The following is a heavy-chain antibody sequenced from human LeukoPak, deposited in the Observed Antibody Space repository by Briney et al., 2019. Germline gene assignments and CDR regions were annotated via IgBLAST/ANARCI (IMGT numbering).Heavy chain of an antibody. CDR1: GGTFSSYA. CDR3: AREGTGRYYGSGSYYTVY. Sequence: ASVKVSRKASGGTFSSYAISWVRQAPGQGLEWMGGIIPIFGTANYAQKFQGRVTITTDESTSTAYMELSSLRSEDTAVYYCAREGTGRYYGSGSYYTVYWGQGTLVTVSS. V-gene: IGHV1-69*05. CDR2: IIPIFGTA. D-gene: IGHD3-10*01. J-gene: IGHJ4*02.